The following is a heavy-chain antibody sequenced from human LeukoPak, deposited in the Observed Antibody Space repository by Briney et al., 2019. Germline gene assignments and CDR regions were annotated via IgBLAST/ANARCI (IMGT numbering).Heavy chain of an antibody. J-gene: IGHJ6*02. V-gene: IGHV1-8*01. D-gene: IGHD6-13*01. CDR3: ARGRGSSSWYGYYGMDV. Sequence: ASVKVSCKASGYTFTSYDINWVRQATGQGPEWMGWMNPNSGNTGYAQKFQGRVTMTRNTSISTAYMELSSLRSEDTAVYYCARGRGSSSWYGYYGMDVWGQGTTVTVSS. CDR2: MNPNSGNT. CDR1: GYTFTSYD.